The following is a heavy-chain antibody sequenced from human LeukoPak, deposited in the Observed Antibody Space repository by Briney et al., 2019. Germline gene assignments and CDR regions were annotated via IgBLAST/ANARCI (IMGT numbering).Heavy chain of an antibody. J-gene: IGHJ4*02. D-gene: IGHD6-13*01. CDR3: AKDKVSSSWYYFDY. Sequence: GGSLRLSCAASGFTFSSYAMSWVRQAPGKGLEWVSEISGSGGSTYYADSVKGRFTISRDNSKNTLYLQMNSLRAEDTAVYYCAKDKVSSSWYYFDYWGQGTLVTVSS. CDR2: ISGSGGST. V-gene: IGHV3-23*01. CDR1: GFTFSSYA.